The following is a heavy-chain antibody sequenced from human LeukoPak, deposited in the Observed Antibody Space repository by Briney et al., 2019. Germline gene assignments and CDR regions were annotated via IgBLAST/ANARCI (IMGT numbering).Heavy chain of an antibody. CDR2: INEDGSEI. Sequence: GGSLRLSCAASGFTFSSYWMSWVRQAPGKGLEWVANINEDGSEIYYVDSVKGRVTISRDNAKNSLYLQMNSLRAEDTAVYYCARGSSGWSAGYYYGMDVWGQGTTVTVSS. V-gene: IGHV3-7*04. J-gene: IGHJ6*02. CDR3: ARGSSGWSAGYYYGMDV. CDR1: GFTFSSYW. D-gene: IGHD6-19*01.